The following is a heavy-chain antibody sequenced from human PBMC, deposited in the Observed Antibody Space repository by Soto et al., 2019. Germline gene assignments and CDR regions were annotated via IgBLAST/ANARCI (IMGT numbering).Heavy chain of an antibody. CDR2: ISGSGVRT. J-gene: IGHJ3*02. CDR1: GFTFSNYA. D-gene: IGHD1-26*01. V-gene: IGHV3-23*01. Sequence: GGSLRLSCAASGFTFSNYAMSWVRQAQGEGLEWVSGISGSGVRTYYADSVKGRFTISRDNSKNTLYMQMNRLRAEDTAIYYCSKDFIGSMAHAFDIWGQGTMVTVPS. CDR3: SKDFIGSMAHAFDI.